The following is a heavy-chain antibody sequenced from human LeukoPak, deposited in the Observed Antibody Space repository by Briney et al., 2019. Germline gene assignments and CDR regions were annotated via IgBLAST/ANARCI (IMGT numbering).Heavy chain of an antibody. Sequence: GGCLRLSCAASGFTFSSSAMNWVRQTPGKGLEWVSFITGDAGTTSYADSVKGRFTISRDNSKNTLYLQLNSLSAEDTAVYYCAKTTSNSHWLIEYWGQGTLVTVSS. CDR1: GFTFSSSA. V-gene: IGHV3-23*01. CDR3: AKTTSNSHWLIEY. CDR2: ITGDAGTT. D-gene: IGHD4-11*01. J-gene: IGHJ4*02.